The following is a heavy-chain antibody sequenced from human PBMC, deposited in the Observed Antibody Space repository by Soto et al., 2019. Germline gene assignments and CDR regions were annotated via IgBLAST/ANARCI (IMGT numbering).Heavy chain of an antibody. Sequence: EMQLLESGGGLVQPGGSLRLSCAASGFTFSNSAMTWVRQAPAKGLEWVSTIRDSDSGGSTFYADSVKGRFTISRDDSKNTLYLQMSSLRAEDTAMYYCAKVRVGIDVDFDYWGQGALVTVSS. V-gene: IGHV3-23*01. CDR3: AKVRVGIDVDFDY. J-gene: IGHJ4*02. D-gene: IGHD2-21*01. CDR1: GFTFSNSA. CDR2: IRDSDSGGST.